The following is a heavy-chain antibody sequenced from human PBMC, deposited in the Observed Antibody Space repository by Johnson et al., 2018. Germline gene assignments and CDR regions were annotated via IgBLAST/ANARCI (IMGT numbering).Heavy chain of an antibody. D-gene: IGHD2-15*01. CDR1: GFTFSSYS. CDR2: ISSSSSYI. V-gene: IGHV3-21*01. Sequence: VQLVESGGGLVQPGGSLRLSCAASGFTFSSYSMNWVRQAPGKGLEWVSSISSSSSYIYYADSVKGRFTISRDNAKNSLYLQMNSLRAEDTAVYYCARDGWGRADCSGGSCYSGYYYYMDVWGKVTTVTVSS. J-gene: IGHJ6*03. CDR3: ARDGWGRADCSGGSCYSGYYYYMDV.